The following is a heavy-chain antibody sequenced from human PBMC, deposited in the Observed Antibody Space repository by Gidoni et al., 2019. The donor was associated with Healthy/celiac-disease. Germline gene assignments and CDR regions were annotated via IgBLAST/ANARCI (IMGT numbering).Heavy chain of an antibody. CDR2: ISYDGRNK. V-gene: IGHV3-30*04. CDR3: AREGGYDSTAFDY. D-gene: IGHD5-12*01. J-gene: IGHJ4*02. Sequence: QVQLVESGGGVVQPGRSLRLSCAASGFPFSSYAMHWVRQAPGKGLEWVAVISYDGRNKYYADSVKGRFTISRDNSKNTLYLQMNSLRAEDTAVYYCAREGGYDSTAFDYWGQGTLVTVSS. CDR1: GFPFSSYA.